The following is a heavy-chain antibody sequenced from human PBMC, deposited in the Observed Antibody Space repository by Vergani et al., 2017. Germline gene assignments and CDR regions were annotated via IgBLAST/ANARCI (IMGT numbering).Heavy chain of an antibody. Sequence: QVQLVESGGGVVQPGRSLRLSCAASGFTFSSYGMHWVRQAPGKGLEWVAVISYDGSNKYYADSVKGRFTISRDNSKNTLYLQINSLRAEDTAVYYCATDLGYYGSGSHLRLYAFDIWGQGTMVTVSS. V-gene: IGHV3-30*03. J-gene: IGHJ3*02. CDR1: GFTFSSYG. CDR2: ISYDGSNK. CDR3: ATDLGYYGSGSHLRLYAFDI. D-gene: IGHD3-10*01.